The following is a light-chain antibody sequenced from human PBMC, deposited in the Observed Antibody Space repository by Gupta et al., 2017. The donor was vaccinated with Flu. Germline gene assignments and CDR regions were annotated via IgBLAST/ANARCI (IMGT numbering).Light chain of an antibody. V-gene: IGLV1-51*02. J-gene: IGLJ2*01. Sequence: QSVSTHPPSLSEAPGPTVTISCSGSSSNIGNNYVSWYQQLPGTAPKLLIYENNKRLSGNPARFSGSKSGTSATIGITGLQAGYEADYYCGTWYRSLSACVVFGGGTKLTVL. CDR3: GTWYRSLSACVV. CDR1: SSNIGNNY. CDR2: ENN.